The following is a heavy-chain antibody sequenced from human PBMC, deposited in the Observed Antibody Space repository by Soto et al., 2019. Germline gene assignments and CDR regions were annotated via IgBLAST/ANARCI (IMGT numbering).Heavy chain of an antibody. J-gene: IGHJ3*02. V-gene: IGHV6-1*01. Sequence: SQTLSLTCAISGDSVSSNSASWNWIRPSPSRGLEWLGRTYYRSKWYNDYAVSVKSRITINPDTSKNQFSLQLNSVTPEDTAVYYCARGYDSSGYYYVAYAFDIWGQGTMVTVSS. CDR1: GDSVSSNSAS. CDR2: TYYRSKWYN. CDR3: ARGYDSSGYYYVAYAFDI. D-gene: IGHD3-22*01.